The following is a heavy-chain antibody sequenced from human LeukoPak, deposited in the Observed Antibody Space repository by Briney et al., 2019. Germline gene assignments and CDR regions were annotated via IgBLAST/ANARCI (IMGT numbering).Heavy chain of an antibody. V-gene: IGHV3-23*01. CDR2: ISGSGGNT. CDR1: GFTFSSYA. D-gene: IGHD3-10*01. Sequence: GGSLRLSCAASGFTFSSYAMSWVRQAPGKGLDWVSAISGSGGNTYYADSVKGRFTISRDNSKNTLYLQIDNLRAEDTAVFYCAKVAGYYDSGTYYIDYWGQGTLVTVSS. CDR3: AKVAGYYDSGTYYIDY. J-gene: IGHJ4*02.